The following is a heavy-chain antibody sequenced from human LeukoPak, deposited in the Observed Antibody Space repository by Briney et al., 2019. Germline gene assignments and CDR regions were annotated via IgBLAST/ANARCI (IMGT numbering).Heavy chain of an antibody. D-gene: IGHD6-6*01. J-gene: IGHJ4*02. CDR2: IIPIFGTT. V-gene: IGHV1-69*05. CDR3: AILYGSSLGPYYFDY. CDR1: GGTFSSYA. Sequence: GASVKVSCTASGGTFSSYAMSRVRQAPGQGLEWMGGIIPIFGTTNYTTKFQGRVTITTDESTSTAYMELSSLRSEDTDVYYCAILYGSSLGPYYFDYWGQGTLVTVSS.